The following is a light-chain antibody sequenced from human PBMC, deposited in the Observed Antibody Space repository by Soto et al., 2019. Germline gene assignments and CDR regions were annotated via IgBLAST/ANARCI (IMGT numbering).Light chain of an antibody. CDR2: QDS. Sequence: SYELTQPPSVSVSPGQTASITCSGDKLGDKYVCWYQQKPGQSPVLVIYQDSKRPSGIPERLSGSNSGNTATLTISGTQAMDEADYYCPAWDSSTAVVFGGGTKLTVL. V-gene: IGLV3-1*01. J-gene: IGLJ2*01. CDR3: PAWDSSTAVV. CDR1: KLGDKY.